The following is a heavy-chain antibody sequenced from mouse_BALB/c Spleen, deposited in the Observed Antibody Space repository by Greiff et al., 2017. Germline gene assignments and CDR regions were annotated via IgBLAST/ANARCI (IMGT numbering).Heavy chain of an antibody. CDR1: GFTFSSYA. CDR3: ARVNYYGSSPGY. V-gene: IGHV5-6-5*01. Sequence: EVKLVESGGGLVKPGGSLKLSCAASGFTFSSYAMSWVRQTPEKRLEWVASISSGGSTYYPDSVKGRFTISRDNARNILYLQISSLRSEDTAMYYCARVNYYGSSPGYWGQGTTLTVSS. D-gene: IGHD1-1*01. J-gene: IGHJ2*01. CDR2: ISSGGST.